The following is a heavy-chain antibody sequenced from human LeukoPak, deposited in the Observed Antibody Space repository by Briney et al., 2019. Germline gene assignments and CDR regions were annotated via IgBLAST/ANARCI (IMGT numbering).Heavy chain of an antibody. CDR2: ISSSSSYI. Sequence: SGGSLRLSCAASGFTFSSYSMNWVRQAPGKGLEWVSSISSSSSYIYYADSVKGRFTISRDNAKNSLYLQMNSLRAEDTAVYYCARGRYDSSEFDYWGQGTLVTVSS. D-gene: IGHD3-22*01. CDR3: ARGRYDSSEFDY. V-gene: IGHV3-21*01. CDR1: GFTFSSYS. J-gene: IGHJ4*02.